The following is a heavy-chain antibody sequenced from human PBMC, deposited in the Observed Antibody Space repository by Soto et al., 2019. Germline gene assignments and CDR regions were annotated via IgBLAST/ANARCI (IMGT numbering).Heavy chain of an antibody. CDR2: LVGSGADK. D-gene: IGHD2-8*01. Sequence: PGGSPRLSCAASGFSFSAYAMNWVRQAPGKGLQWVSGLVGSGADKNYADSVRGRFTVSRDNSKNTLYLQMNSLRDEDTAVYYCAKDLIAGNGVWEAFDMWGRGTKVTVSS. V-gene: IGHV3-23*01. J-gene: IGHJ3*02. CDR3: AKDLIAGNGVWEAFDM. CDR1: GFSFSAYA.